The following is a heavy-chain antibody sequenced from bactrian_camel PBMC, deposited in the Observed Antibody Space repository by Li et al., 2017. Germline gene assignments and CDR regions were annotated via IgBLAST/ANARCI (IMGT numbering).Heavy chain of an antibody. Sequence: QVQLVESGGGSAQAGGSLRLSCVASGYTLPMNMGWFRRLPGQEREGVAAIAGDGRTNYADSVKGRFTISRDGAKNIIALQMDSLKPEDTATYYCAADLVTDEPSLVEREYYYWGQGTQVTVS. V-gene: IGHV3S53*01. J-gene: IGHJ4*01. CDR2: IAGDGRT. CDR1: GYTLPMN. CDR3: AADLVTDEPSLVEREYYY. D-gene: IGHD1*01.